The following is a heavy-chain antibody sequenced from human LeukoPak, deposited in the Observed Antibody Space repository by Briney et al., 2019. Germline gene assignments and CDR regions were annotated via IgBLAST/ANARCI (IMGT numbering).Heavy chain of an antibody. D-gene: IGHD3-10*01. CDR1: GFTFSTYS. J-gene: IGHJ4*02. V-gene: IGHV3-48*04. Sequence: GGSLRLSCAASGFTFSTYSMNWVRQAPGKGLEWVSYISTSSSTIYYADSVKGRFTISGDNATNSLYLQMNSLRAEDTAVYYCARGGGTMVRGVIWLWGQGALVTVSS. CDR3: ARGGGTMVRGVIWL. CDR2: ISTSSSTI.